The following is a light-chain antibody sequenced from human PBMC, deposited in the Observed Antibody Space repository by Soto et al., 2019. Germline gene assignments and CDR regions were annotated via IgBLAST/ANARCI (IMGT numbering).Light chain of an antibody. V-gene: IGLV2-14*01. CDR2: DVD. CDR1: SSDVGGYNY. CDR3: SSYTNSNTLV. J-gene: IGLJ1*01. Sequence: QSALTQPASVSGSPGQSITISCTGTSSDVGGYNYVSWYQQYPGKAPKLMIYDVDTRPSGVSNRFSGSKSGNTASLTISGLQADDEADYYCSSYTNSNTLVLGSGTKLTVL.